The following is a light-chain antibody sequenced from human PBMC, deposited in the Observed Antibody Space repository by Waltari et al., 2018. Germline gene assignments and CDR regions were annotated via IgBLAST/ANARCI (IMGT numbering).Light chain of an antibody. V-gene: IGLV1-40*01. CDR2: SNR. CDR1: SSNIGTGYE. J-gene: IGLJ3*02. Sequence: QSVLTQPPSVSGAPGQRVTISCTGNSSNIGTGYEVHWYQQFPGTAPRLLIFSNRKRPSGVPDRFSGSQSGTSAYLAITGLQAEDEADYYCQSYDISLNGWVFGGGTKLTVL. CDR3: QSYDISLNGWV.